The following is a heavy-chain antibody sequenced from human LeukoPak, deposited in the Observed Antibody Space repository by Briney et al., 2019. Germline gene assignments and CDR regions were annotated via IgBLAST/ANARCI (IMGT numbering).Heavy chain of an antibody. D-gene: IGHD2-15*01. CDR2: ISGSGGST. CDR3: AKEAVVVAATLRPPPRPLDV. CDR1: GFTFSSYA. V-gene: IGHV3-23*01. J-gene: IGHJ6*02. Sequence: GGSLRLSCAASGFTFSSYAMSWVRQAPGKGLEWVSAISGSGGSTYYADSVKGRFTISRDNSKNTLYLQMNSLRAEDTSVYYSAKEAVVVAATLRPPPRPLDVWGQGTTVTVSS.